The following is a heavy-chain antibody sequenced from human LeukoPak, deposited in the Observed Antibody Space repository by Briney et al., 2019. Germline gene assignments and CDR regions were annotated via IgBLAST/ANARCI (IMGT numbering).Heavy chain of an antibody. Sequence: GGSLRLSCAASGFTIRTYWMHWVRQAPGKGLVWVSRINSDGSSTSYADSVKGRFTISRDNAKNTLYLQMNSLRAEDTALYRCARGAYSYDYWGQGTLVTVSS. J-gene: IGHJ4*02. D-gene: IGHD4-11*01. CDR3: ARGAYSYDY. CDR2: INSDGSST. V-gene: IGHV3-74*01. CDR1: GFTIRTYW.